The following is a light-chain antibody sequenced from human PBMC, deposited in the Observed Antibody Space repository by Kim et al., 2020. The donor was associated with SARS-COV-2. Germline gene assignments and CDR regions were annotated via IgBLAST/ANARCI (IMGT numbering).Light chain of an antibody. CDR3: QAWDSSTAV. V-gene: IGLV3-1*01. Sequence: SVSPGQTASITCSGDKLGDKYACWYQQKPGQSPVLVIYKDSKRPSGIPGRFSGSNSGNTATLTISGTQAMDEADYYCQAWDSSTAVFGGGTKVTVL. J-gene: IGLJ3*02. CDR2: KDS. CDR1: KLGDKY.